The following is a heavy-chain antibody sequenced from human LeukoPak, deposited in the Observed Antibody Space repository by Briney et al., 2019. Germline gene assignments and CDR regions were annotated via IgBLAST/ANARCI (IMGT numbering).Heavy chain of an antibody. D-gene: IGHD5-18*01. Sequence: SETLSLTCAVYGGSFSGYYWSWIRQPPGKGLEWVGEINHSGSTNYNPSLKSRVTISVDTSKNQFSLKLSSVTAAHTAVYYCARGRKYTSGYRVTELGSGYSDYWGQGTLVTVSS. J-gene: IGHJ4*02. V-gene: IGHV4-34*01. CDR2: INHSGST. CDR3: ARGRKYTSGYRVTELGSGYSDY. CDR1: GGSFSGYY.